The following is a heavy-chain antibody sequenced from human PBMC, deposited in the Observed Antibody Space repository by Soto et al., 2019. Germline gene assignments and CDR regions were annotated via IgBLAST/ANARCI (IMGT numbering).Heavy chain of an antibody. V-gene: IGHV1-69*01. CDR3: ARRKKKARIVAVNAADFGGFNAFDV. CDR1: GGTFSSYA. J-gene: IGHJ3*01. CDR2: IIPMFETL. D-gene: IGHD2-21*01. Sequence: QIQLVQSGAEIKKPGSSVKVSCKASGGTFSSYAINWVRQAPGQGLEWMGGIIPMFETLKYAQTFQGRVTITADDSTSTVYMDLSSLRSGDTATYFCARRKKKARIVAVNAADFGGFNAFDVWGQGTEVIVSS.